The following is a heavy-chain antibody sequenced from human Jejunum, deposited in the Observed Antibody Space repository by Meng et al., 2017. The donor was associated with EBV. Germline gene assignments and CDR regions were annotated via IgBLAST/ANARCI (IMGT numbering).Heavy chain of an antibody. J-gene: IGHJ4*02. CDR3: ASIHPSIDS. V-gene: IGHV4-4*02. Sequence: QVPLKGPGPGLVNLSGPLSLTCAVSSGSIFSSNWWTWVRQPPGKGLEWIGEIYHSGSTNYNPSLKSRITMSLDKSKNQFSLKLRSVTAADTAVYYCASIHPSIDSWGPGTLVTVSS. CDR2: IYHSGST. D-gene: IGHD2-21*01. CDR1: SGSIFSSNW.